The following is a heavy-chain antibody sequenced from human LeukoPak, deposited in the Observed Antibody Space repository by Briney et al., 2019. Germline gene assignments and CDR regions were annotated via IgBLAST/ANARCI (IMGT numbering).Heavy chain of an antibody. Sequence: PSETLSLTCTVSGGSISSYYWSWIRQPAGKGLEWIGRIYTSGSTNYNPSLKSRVTMSVDTSKNQFSLKLSSVTAADTAVYYCARDMPPYYYDSSGLRPFDYWGQGTLVTVSS. CDR1: GGSISSYY. D-gene: IGHD3-22*01. V-gene: IGHV4-4*07. CDR3: ARDMPPYYYDSSGLRPFDY. CDR2: IYTSGST. J-gene: IGHJ4*02.